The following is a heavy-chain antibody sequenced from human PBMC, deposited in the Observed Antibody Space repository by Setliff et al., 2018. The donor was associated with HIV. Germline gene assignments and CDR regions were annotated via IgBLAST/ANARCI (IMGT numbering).Heavy chain of an antibody. V-gene: IGHV4-39*01. CDR1: GGSISSGTYY. Sequence: PSETLSLTCSVSGGSISSGTYYWGWIRQPPGKGLEWIGSMSHSGSTLYNPSLSSRLTISVDTSKNHVSLRLSSVTAADTGVYYCARHRDPPGTKWIYYYYYMDLWGEGTTVTVSS. J-gene: IGHJ6*03. D-gene: IGHD5-12*01. CDR3: ARHRDPPGTKWIYYYYYMDL. CDR2: MSHSGST.